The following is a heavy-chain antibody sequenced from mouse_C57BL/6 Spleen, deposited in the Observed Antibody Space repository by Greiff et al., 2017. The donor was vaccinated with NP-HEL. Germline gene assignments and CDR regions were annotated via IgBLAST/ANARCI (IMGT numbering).Heavy chain of an antibody. Sequence: EVKLVESGGGLVKPGGSLKLSCAASGFTFSDYGMHWVRQAPEKGLEWVAYISSGSSTIYYADTVKGRFTISRDNAKNTLFLQMTSLRSEDTAMYYCASPLYGSSPGWFAYWGQGTLVTVSA. J-gene: IGHJ3*01. CDR2: ISSGSSTI. CDR1: GFTFSDYG. D-gene: IGHD1-1*01. V-gene: IGHV5-17*01. CDR3: ASPLYGSSPGWFAY.